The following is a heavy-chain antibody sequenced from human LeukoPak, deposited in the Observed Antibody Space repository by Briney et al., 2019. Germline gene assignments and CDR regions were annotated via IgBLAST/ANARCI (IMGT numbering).Heavy chain of an antibody. Sequence: QAGGSLRLSCAASGFTFSNYWMNWVRQAPGKGLEWVANIKEDGGEKYYVDSVKGRFTISRDNAKNAPYLQMNSLRAEDTAVYYCASWGPWSYFDYWGQGTLVTVSS. CDR3: ASWGPWSYFDY. CDR2: IKEDGGEK. V-gene: IGHV3-7*01. D-gene: IGHD3-16*01. CDR1: GFTFSNYW. J-gene: IGHJ4*02.